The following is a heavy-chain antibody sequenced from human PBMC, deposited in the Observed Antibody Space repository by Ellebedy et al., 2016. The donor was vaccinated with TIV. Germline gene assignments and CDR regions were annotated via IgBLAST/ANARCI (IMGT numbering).Heavy chain of an antibody. CDR2: INNDGSST. V-gene: IGHV3-74*01. CDR1: RVTFRSYW. J-gene: IGHJ4*02. Sequence: PGGSLRLSCAASRVTFRSYWMHLVRQAPGEGLVWVARINNDGSSTNYADSVKGRFTISRDNAESILYLQMNSLRVEDTAMYYCAGDLDVWGQGILVTVSS. CDR3: AGDLDV. D-gene: IGHD3-3*01.